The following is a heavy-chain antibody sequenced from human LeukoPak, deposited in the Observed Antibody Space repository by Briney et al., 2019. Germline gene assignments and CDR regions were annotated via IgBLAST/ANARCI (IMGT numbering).Heavy chain of an antibody. CDR2: ISYSGRT. CDR1: GGSIISRSYY. CDR3: ARQGSIDWLEY. D-gene: IGHD6-6*01. J-gene: IGHJ4*02. V-gene: IGHV4-39*01. Sequence: SETLSLTCTASGGSIISRSYYWAWIRQPPGKGLEWIGSISYSGRTYYNPSHESRLTISVDTSKNQFSLNLSSVSAADTAVYYCARQGSIDWLEYWGQGTLVTVSA.